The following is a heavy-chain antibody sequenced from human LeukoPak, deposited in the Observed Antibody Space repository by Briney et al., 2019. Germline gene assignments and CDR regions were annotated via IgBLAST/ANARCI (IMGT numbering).Heavy chain of an antibody. CDR2: IYYSGST. CDR3: ASLRFRDFDAFDI. V-gene: IGHV4-39*01. CDR1: GGSISSSSYY. D-gene: IGHD3-10*01. Sequence: PSETLSLTCTVSGGSISSSSYYWGWIRQPPGKGLEWIGSIYYSGSTYYNPSLKSRVTISVDTSKNQFSLKLSSVTAADTAVYYCASLRFRDFDAFDIWGQGTMVTVSS. J-gene: IGHJ3*02.